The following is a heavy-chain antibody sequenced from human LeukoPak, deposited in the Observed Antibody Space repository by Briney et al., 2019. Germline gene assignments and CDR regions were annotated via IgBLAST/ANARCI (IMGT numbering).Heavy chain of an antibody. Sequence: GGSLRLSCVASGFTFSDYAMNWVRQAPGKGLEWVSSISSRSDYTHQADSVKGRFTISRDNAKNSLYLQMNSLRVEDTAVYYCARQRGYCSGGSCRGWFDPWGQGTLVTVSS. V-gene: IGHV3-21*01. D-gene: IGHD2-15*01. J-gene: IGHJ5*02. CDR3: ARQRGYCSGGSCRGWFDP. CDR1: GFTFSDYA. CDR2: ISSRSDYT.